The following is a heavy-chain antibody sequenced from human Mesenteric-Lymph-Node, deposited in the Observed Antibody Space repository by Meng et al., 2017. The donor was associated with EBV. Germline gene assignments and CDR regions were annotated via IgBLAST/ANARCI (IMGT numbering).Heavy chain of an antibody. CDR1: GASIICTHW. V-gene: IGHV4-4*02. Sequence: VLQQESGPGLLYSSGTLSLTCAVSGASIICTHWWSWVRQSPGKGLEWIGEIFHTGSTNYNPSLKSRVTISADESKNQVSLKLTSVTAADTAVYYCARGEGSSSYFDYWGQGSLVTVSS. J-gene: IGHJ4*02. CDR2: IFHTGST. CDR3: ARGEGSSSYFDY. D-gene: IGHD6-13*01.